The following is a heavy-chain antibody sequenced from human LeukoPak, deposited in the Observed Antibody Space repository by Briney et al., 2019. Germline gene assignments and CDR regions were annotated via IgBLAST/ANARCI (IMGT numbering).Heavy chain of an antibody. D-gene: IGHD3-22*01. CDR2: IYYSGST. V-gene: IGHV4-39*01. CDR1: GGSISSSRYS. J-gene: IGHJ4*02. CDR3: ARHAYYSDSSGYYYDSSGYYYYFDY. Sequence: SETLSLTCTVSGGSISSSRYSWGWIHQPPGKGLEWIGTIYYSGSTYYNPSLKSRVTISVDTSKNQFSLRLGSVTAADTAVYYCARHAYYSDSSGYYYDSSGYYYYFDYWGQGTLVTV.